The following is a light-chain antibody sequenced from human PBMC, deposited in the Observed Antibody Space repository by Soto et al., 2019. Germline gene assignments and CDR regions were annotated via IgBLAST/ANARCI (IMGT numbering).Light chain of an antibody. CDR2: GAF. Sequence: EIVMTQSPATLSVSPGERVTLSCRASQSVSSNLAWYQQKPGQAPRLLIYGAFTRATGIPARFSGSGSGTEFTLTISRLQSEDFAVYYCQQYKNWPPLTFGGGTKVEIK. V-gene: IGKV3-15*01. CDR1: QSVSSN. J-gene: IGKJ4*01. CDR3: QQYKNWPPLT.